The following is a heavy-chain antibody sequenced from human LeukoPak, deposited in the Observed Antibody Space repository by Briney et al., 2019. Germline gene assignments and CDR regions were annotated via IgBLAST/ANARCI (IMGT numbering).Heavy chain of an antibody. J-gene: IGHJ4*02. CDR2: IYHSGST. V-gene: IGHV4-59*12. CDR3: ARGYGDYGSHFDY. Sequence: PSETLSLTCTVSGGSISNYYWSWIRQPPGKGLEWIGYIYHSGSTYYNPSLKSRVTISVDRSKNQFSLKLSSVTAADTAVYYCARGYGDYGSHFDYWGQGTLVTVSS. D-gene: IGHD4-17*01. CDR1: GGSISNYY.